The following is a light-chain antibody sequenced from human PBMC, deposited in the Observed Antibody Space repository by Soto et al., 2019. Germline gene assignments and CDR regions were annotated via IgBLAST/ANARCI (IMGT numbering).Light chain of an antibody. CDR1: ESVSITY. V-gene: IGKV3-20*01. CDR2: GSS. CDR3: QQYGVSPWT. J-gene: IGKJ1*01. Sequence: EVVLTQSPGTLSLSPGERATLSCRASESVSITYLGWYQQKPGQAPRLLISGSSNRATDIPDRFSGSGSGTDFTLTISRLEPEDFAMYYCQQYGVSPWTFGQGTKVEVK.